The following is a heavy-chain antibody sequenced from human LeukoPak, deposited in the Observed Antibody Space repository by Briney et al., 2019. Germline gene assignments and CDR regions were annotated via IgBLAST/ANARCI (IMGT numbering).Heavy chain of an antibody. Sequence: GGSLRLSCAASGFTFSSYGMHWVRQAPGKGLEWVAVIWYDGSNKYYADSVKGRFTISRDNSKNTLYLQMNSLRAEDTAVYYCAGDQSAYYYGSGSFYYYGMDVWGQGTTVTVSS. J-gene: IGHJ6*02. CDR3: AGDQSAYYYGSGSFYYYGMDV. CDR2: IWYDGSNK. D-gene: IGHD3-10*01. V-gene: IGHV3-33*01. CDR1: GFTFSSYG.